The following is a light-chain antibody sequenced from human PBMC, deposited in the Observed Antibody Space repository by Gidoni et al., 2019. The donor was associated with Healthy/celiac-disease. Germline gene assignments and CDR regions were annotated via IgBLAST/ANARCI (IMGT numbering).Light chain of an antibody. Sequence: DIVMTQSPLSLHVTPGEPASISCRSSQSLLHSNGYNYLDWYLQKPGQSPQLLIYLGSNRASGVPDRFSGSGSGTDFTLKISRVEVEDVGVYYCMQALQTPWTFGQGTKVEIK. CDR2: LGS. J-gene: IGKJ1*01. CDR1: QSLLHSNGYNY. V-gene: IGKV2-28*01. CDR3: MQALQTPWT.